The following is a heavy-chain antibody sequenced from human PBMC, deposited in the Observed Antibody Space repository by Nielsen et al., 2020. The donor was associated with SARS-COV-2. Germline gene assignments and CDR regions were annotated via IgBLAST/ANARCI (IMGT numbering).Heavy chain of an antibody. CDR1: GFTFEDYG. V-gene: IGHV3-9*01. Sequence: SLKISCAASGFTFEDYGMHWVRQAPGKGLEWVSGISWNSDTRGYVDSVKGRFTISKDKAKNSLYLQMNTLRVEDTAIYYCAKDRYSSSFTVGEYWGQGTLVTVSS. CDR2: ISWNSDTR. CDR3: AKDRYSSSFTVGEY. J-gene: IGHJ4*02. D-gene: IGHD5-18*01.